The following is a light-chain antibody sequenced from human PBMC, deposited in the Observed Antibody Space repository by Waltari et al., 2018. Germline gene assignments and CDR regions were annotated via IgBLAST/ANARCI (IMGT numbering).Light chain of an antibody. V-gene: IGLV1-44*01. CDR3: AAWDDSLNGWV. Sequence: QSVLTPSPSASGTPGQRVTISCSGSSPNIGSNTVNWYKQVPGTAPKLLISTNNQRPSGVPDRFSGSKSGTSASLAISGLQSEDEADYFCAAWDDSLNGWVFGGGTKLSVL. J-gene: IGLJ3*02. CDR2: TNN. CDR1: SPNIGSNT.